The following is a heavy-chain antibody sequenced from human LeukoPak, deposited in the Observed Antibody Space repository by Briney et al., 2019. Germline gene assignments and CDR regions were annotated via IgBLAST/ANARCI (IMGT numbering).Heavy chain of an antibody. J-gene: IGHJ4*02. CDR3: ARGVEPLAANTLAY. Sequence: GGYLRLSCAASGFTVITNDMTWVRPAPGKGLEWVSVLYSDGNTKYADSVQGRFTISRDNSKNTLNLEMNSLSPDDTAVYYCARGVEPLAANTLAYWGQGTLVTVSS. D-gene: IGHD1-14*01. V-gene: IGHV3-53*01. CDR2: LYSDGNT. CDR1: GFTVITND.